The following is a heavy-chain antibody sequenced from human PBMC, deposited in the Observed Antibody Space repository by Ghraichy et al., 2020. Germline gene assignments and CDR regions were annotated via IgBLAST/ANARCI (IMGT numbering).Heavy chain of an antibody. CDR2: ISSSSSYI. V-gene: IGHV3-21*01. CDR3: AREGGLIGVQFYY. CDR1: GFTFSSYS. J-gene: IGHJ4*02. D-gene: IGHD3-16*01. Sequence: GGSLRLSCAASGFTFSSYSMNWVRQAPGKGLEWVSSISSSSSYIYYADSVKGRFTISRDNAKNSLYLQMNSLRAEDTAVYYCAREGGLIGVQFYYWGQGTLVTVSS.